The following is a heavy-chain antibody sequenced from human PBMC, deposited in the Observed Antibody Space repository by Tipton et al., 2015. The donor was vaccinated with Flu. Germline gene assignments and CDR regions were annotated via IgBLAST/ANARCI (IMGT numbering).Heavy chain of an antibody. V-gene: IGHV3-9*01. CDR2: ISRNSGSI. CDR1: GFTFDDYA. D-gene: IGHD4-17*01. Sequence: SLRLSCAASGFTFDDYAMHWVRQGPGKGLEWVSSISRNSGSIGYADSLKGRFTISRDNAKNSLYLQMNSLRAEDTALYYCAKETLPFYGDYPRGAAGYFDSWGQGTLVTVSS. CDR3: AKETLPFYGDYPRGAAGYFDS. J-gene: IGHJ4*02.